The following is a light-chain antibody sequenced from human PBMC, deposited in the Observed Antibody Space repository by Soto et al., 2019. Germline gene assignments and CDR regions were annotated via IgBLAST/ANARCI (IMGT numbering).Light chain of an antibody. Sequence: NFMLTQPHSVAESPGKTVIISCTRSRGSIASNYVQWYQQRPGSSPTTVIYEDNQRHSGVPDRFSGTIDSSSNTASLTISGLVTEDEADYFCQSYDATNQVFGGGTKLTVL. CDR3: QSYDATNQV. V-gene: IGLV6-57*01. J-gene: IGLJ3*02. CDR1: RGSIASNY. CDR2: EDN.